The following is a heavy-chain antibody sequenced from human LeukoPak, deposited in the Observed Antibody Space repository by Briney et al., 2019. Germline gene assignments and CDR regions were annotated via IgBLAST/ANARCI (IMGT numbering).Heavy chain of an antibody. CDR2: ISHSGST. D-gene: IGHD2-2*01. J-gene: IGHJ4*02. Sequence: SETLSLTCAVSGFPISSDYYWHWIRQPPGKGLEWVGTISHSGSTYYYPSLKSRLTISIDTSKNQFSLKLSSLTAADTAEYFCAREPAGRGAMDYWGQGTLVTVSS. CDR1: GFPISSDYY. CDR3: AREPAGRGAMDY. V-gene: IGHV4-38-2*01.